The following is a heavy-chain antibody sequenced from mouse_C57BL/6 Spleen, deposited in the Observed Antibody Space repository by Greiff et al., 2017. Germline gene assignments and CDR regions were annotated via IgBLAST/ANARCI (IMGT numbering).Heavy chain of an antibody. Sequence: EVKLQESGPELVKPGASVKISCKASGYSFTDYNMNWVKQSNGKSLEWIGVINPNYGTTSYNQKFKGKATLTVDQSSSTAYMQLNSLTSEDSAVYYCARGYYYGRSPLAYWGQGTLVTVSA. CDR2: INPNYGTT. CDR1: GYSFTDYN. J-gene: IGHJ3*01. V-gene: IGHV1-39*01. CDR3: ARGYYYGRSPLAY. D-gene: IGHD1-1*01.